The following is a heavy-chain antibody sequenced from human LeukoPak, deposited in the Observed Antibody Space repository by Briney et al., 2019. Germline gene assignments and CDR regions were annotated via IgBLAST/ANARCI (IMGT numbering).Heavy chain of an antibody. D-gene: IGHD2-2*01. CDR1: GFTFSSYA. CDR2: ISGSGGIT. V-gene: IGHV3-23*01. Sequence: GGSLRLSCAASGFTFSSYAMSWVRQAPGKGLEWVSAISGSGGITYYADSVNGRFTISRDNSKNTLYLQLNSLSAEDTAVYYCAKGADTIVVVPDYFDYWGQGPLVTVSS. CDR3: AKGADTIVVVPDYFDY. J-gene: IGHJ4*02.